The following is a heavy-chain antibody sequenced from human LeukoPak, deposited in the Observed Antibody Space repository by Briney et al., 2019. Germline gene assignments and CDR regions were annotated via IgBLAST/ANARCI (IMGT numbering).Heavy chain of an antibody. J-gene: IGHJ5*02. V-gene: IGHV1-2*02. Sequence: EASVKVSCKASGYTFTSYYIHWVRQAPGQGLEWIGWINPNSGGTNYARNFHDRVTMTRDTSIATAFMELSGLTSDDTAIYYCARDLGDTLLRGVTNWFDPWGQGTLVTVSS. CDR1: GYTFTSYY. CDR2: INPNSGGT. D-gene: IGHD3-10*01. CDR3: ARDLGDTLLRGVTNWFDP.